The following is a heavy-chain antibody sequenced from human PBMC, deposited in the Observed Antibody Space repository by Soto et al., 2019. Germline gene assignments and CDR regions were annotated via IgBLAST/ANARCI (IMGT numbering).Heavy chain of an antibody. D-gene: IGHD3-10*01. CDR1: GFTFGGYG. V-gene: IGHV3-33*01. Sequence: HPGGSLRLSCAASGFTFGGYGMHWVRQAPGKGLEWAAAISYDGRNTYYADSVQGRFAISRDNSKNTMYLQMNSLRVEDTAVYYCARALWHDGSGRVREFDYWGQRSLDTGSS. CDR2: ISYDGRNT. J-gene: IGHJ4*02. CDR3: ARALWHDGSGRVREFDY.